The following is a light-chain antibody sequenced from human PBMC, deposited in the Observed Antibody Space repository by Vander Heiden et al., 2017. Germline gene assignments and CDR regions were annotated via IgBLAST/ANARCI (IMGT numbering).Light chain of an antibody. CDR2: WAS. Sequence: DIVMTQSPDFLAVSLGERATINCKSIQSVLSSSNNKNYLAWYQQIPGQPPKLLINWASTRESGVPDRFSGSGSGTDFTLTSSSLQAEDVAVYYCQQSSTAPLTFGGGTKVEIK. CDR1: QSVLSSSNNKNY. J-gene: IGKJ4*01. V-gene: IGKV4-1*01. CDR3: QQSSTAPLT.